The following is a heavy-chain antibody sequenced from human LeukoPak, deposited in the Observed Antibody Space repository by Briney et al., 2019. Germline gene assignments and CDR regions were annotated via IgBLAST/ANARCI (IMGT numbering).Heavy chain of an antibody. J-gene: IGHJ4*02. CDR1: GGTFSSYA. Sequence: SVKVSCKASGGTFSSYAISWVRQAPGQGLEWMGRIIPIFGTANYAQKFQGRVTITTDESTSTAYMELSSLRSEDTAVYYCARAFMYPFSDYFDYWGQGTLVTVS. V-gene: IGHV1-69*05. CDR2: IIPIFGTA. CDR3: ARAFMYPFSDYFDY. D-gene: IGHD2/OR15-2a*01.